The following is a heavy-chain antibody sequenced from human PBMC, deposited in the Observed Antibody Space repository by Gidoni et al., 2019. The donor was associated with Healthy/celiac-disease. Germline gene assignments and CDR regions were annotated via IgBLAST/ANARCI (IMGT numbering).Heavy chain of an antibody. CDR1: GGSISSSSYY. D-gene: IGHD4-17*01. Sequence: QLQLQESGPGLVQPSETPSLTCTVSGGSISSSSYYWGWIRQPPGKGLEWIGIIYYSGSTYYNPSLKSRVTISVDTSKNQFSLKLSSVTAADTAVYYCARHMTTVTGGLEWFDPWGQGTLVTVSS. J-gene: IGHJ5*02. CDR3: ARHMTTVTGGLEWFDP. V-gene: IGHV4-39*01. CDR2: IYYSGST.